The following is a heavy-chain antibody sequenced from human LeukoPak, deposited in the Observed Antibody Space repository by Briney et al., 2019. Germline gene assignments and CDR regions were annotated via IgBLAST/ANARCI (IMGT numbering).Heavy chain of an antibody. CDR3: ARVRATGPFDY. J-gene: IGHJ4*02. CDR2: IYYSGST. Sequence: SETLSLTCTVSGGSVSSGSYYWSWIRQPPGTGLDWIGYIYYSGSTNYNPSLKSRVTISVDTSKNQFSLKLSSVTAADTAVYYCARVRATGPFDYWGQGTLVTVSS. D-gene: IGHD5-24*01. CDR1: GGSVSSGSYY. V-gene: IGHV4-61*01.